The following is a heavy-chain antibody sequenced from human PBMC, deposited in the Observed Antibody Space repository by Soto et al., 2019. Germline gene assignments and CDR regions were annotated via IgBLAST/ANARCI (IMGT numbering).Heavy chain of an antibody. V-gene: IGHV3-15*07. CDR3: TTGTRIAAAGTRIYYYYGMDV. CDR1: GFTFSNAW. Sequence: GGSLRLSCAASGFTFSNAWMNWVRQAPGKGLEWVGRIKSKTDGGTTNYAAPVKGRFTILREDSKNTLYLQMNSLKTEDTAVYYCTTGTRIAAAGTRIYYYYGMDVWGQGTTVTVSS. J-gene: IGHJ6*02. D-gene: IGHD6-13*01. CDR2: IKSKTDGGTT.